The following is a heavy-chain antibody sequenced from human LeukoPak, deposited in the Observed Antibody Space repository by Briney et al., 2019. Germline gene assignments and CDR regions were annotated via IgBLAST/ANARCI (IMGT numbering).Heavy chain of an antibody. Sequence: ASVKLSCKASGYTFTSDGIIWLRQAPGQGLEWMGWISVYNGNTNYVQKLQGRVTMTTVTSTSTAYMELRSLRSDDTAVYYCARGDPHNWFDPWGQGTLVTVSS. CDR1: GYTFTSDG. CDR3: ARGDPHNWFDP. V-gene: IGHV1-18*01. CDR2: ISVYNGNT. J-gene: IGHJ5*02.